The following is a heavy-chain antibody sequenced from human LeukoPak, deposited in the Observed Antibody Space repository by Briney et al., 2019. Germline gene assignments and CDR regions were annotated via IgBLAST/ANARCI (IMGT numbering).Heavy chain of an antibody. D-gene: IGHD3-22*01. J-gene: IGHJ4*02. Sequence: SETLSLTCTVSGGSISSSSFYWGWLRQPPGKGLEWIGSIYYSGSTSYNPSLKSRVTISVDTSKNQFSLKLSSVTAADTAVYYCARSYYYDYPSLYYFDYWGQGTLVTVSS. CDR3: ARSYYYDYPSLYYFDY. CDR1: GGSISSSSFY. V-gene: IGHV4-39*07. CDR2: IYYSGST.